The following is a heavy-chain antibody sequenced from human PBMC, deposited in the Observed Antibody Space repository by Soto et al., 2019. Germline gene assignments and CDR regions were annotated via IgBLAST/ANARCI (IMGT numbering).Heavy chain of an antibody. Sequence: SETLSLTCTVSGDSISSGDYYWSWIRQPPGKGLEWIGYIYYSGSTNYNPSLKSRVTISVDTSKNQFSLKLSSVTAADTAVYYCASYGYSSGWYRPDCWGQGTLVTVSS. CDR3: ASYGYSSGWYRPDC. V-gene: IGHV4-61*08. J-gene: IGHJ4*02. D-gene: IGHD6-19*01. CDR2: IYYSGST. CDR1: GDSISSGDYY.